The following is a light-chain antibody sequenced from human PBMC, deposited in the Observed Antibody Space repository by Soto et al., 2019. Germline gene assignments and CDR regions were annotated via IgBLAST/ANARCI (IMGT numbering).Light chain of an antibody. J-gene: IGKJ4*01. CDR1: QSISYY. Sequence: DTVLTQSPYTLALSPGERATLSCKASQSISYYLDWYQQKPGQAPRLLIYDASNRATGIPARFSGSGSGTEFTLTISSLAPEDFEVYYCQQRSDWPSAFGGGTKVDIK. V-gene: IGKV3-11*01. CDR3: QQRSDWPSA. CDR2: DAS.